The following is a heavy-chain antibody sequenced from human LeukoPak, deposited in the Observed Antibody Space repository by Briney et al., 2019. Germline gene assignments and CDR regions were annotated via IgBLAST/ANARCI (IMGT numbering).Heavy chain of an antibody. CDR1: GFTFSGAA. V-gene: IGHV3-73*01. J-gene: IGHJ4*02. CDR3: SSPYYYDGSSYYSLYY. Sequence: RAGGSLRLSCAASGFTFSGAAMHWVRQASGKGLEWVGRIRSKANTYATAYAASVKGRFTISRDDSKNTAYLQMNSLKTEDTAMYYCSSPYYYDGSSYYSLYYWGQGTLVTVSS. CDR2: IRSKANTYAT. D-gene: IGHD3-22*01.